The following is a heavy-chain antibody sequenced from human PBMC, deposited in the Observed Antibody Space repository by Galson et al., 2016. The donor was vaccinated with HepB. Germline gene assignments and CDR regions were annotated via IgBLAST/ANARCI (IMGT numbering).Heavy chain of an antibody. V-gene: IGHV4-39*07. CDR3: AGGADILSSYYSWFDP. CDR1: GGSLRTSDYY. Sequence: SETLSLTCTVSGGSLRTSDYYWGWIRQPPGKALEWIGRIYYGGSTNYNPSLKSRVIISVDNSKNQFSLKLTSVTAADTAIYYCAGGADILSSYYSWFDPWGQGILVTVSS. CDR2: IYYGGST. J-gene: IGHJ5*01. D-gene: IGHD3-9*01.